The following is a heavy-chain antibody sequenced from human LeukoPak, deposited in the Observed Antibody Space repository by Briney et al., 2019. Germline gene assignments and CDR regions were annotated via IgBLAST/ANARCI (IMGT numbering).Heavy chain of an antibody. J-gene: IGHJ4*02. CDR3: ARQRDYGGTLDY. V-gene: IGHV3-66*04. Sequence: GGSLRLSCAASGFTVSSNYMSWVRQAPGKGLEGVSVIYSGGSTNYADSVKGRFTISRDISKNTLYLQMNSLSAEDTAVYYCARQRDYGGTLDYWGQGTVVTGPS. CDR1: GFTVSSNY. CDR2: IYSGGST. D-gene: IGHD4-23*01.